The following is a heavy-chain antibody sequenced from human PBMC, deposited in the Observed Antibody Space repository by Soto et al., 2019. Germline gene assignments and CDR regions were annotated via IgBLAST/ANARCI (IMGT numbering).Heavy chain of an antibody. CDR2: IVPIFGTT. CDR3: ARVEAVAGLYNYHGLDV. D-gene: IGHD6-19*01. CDR1: GGTFSNYA. J-gene: IGHJ6*02. V-gene: IGHV1-69*12. Sequence: QVQLVQSGAEVKKPGSSVKVSCKVSGGTFSNYAIDWVRLAPGHGLEWMGGIVPIFGTTYYTQKFQGRATIIADDSTTKGYLEMSSLRSEDTAIYYCARVEAVAGLYNYHGLDVWGRGTAGSVSS.